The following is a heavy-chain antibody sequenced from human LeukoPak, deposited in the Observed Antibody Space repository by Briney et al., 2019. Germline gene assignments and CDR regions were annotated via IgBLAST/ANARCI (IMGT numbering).Heavy chain of an antibody. CDR2: ISAYNGNT. D-gene: IGHD2-15*01. CDR1: GYTFTSYG. Sequence: GASVKVSFKASGYTFTSYGISWVRQAPGQGLEWMGWISAYNGNTNYAQKLQGRVTMTTDTSTSTAYMELRSLRSDDTAVYYCARAEGYCSGGSCYSGEDYFDYWGQGTLVTVSS. V-gene: IGHV1-18*01. J-gene: IGHJ4*02. CDR3: ARAEGYCSGGSCYSGEDYFDY.